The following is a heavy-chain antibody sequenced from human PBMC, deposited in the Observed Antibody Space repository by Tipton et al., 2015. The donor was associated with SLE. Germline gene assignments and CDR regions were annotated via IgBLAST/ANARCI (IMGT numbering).Heavy chain of an antibody. CDR1: GGSISSGDYF. CDR2: IYYSGST. CDR3: AREHYYDSSGWPDALDI. J-gene: IGHJ3*02. D-gene: IGHD3-22*01. V-gene: IGHV4-30-4*01. Sequence: LRLSCTVSGGSISSGDYFWSWIRQPPGKGLEWIGYIYYSGSTYYNPSLKSRVTISIDTSKNQFSLRLSSVTAADTAVYYCAREHYYDSSGWPDALDIWGQGTMVTVSS.